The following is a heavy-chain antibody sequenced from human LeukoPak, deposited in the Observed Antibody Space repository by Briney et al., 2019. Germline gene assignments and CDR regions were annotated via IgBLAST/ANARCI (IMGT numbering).Heavy chain of an antibody. D-gene: IGHD5-24*01. CDR2: MHYRGTT. CDR3: ARHEEEDGYNAKTFDF. J-gene: IGHJ4*02. CDR1: GVSISSSDNF. V-gene: IGHV4-39*01. Sequence: SETLSLTCTVSGVSISSSDNFWGWIRQPPGKGLEWIGSMHYRGTTYYIPSLKSRVTISVDTSKNQFSLKLSSVTAADTAVYYCARHEEEDGYNAKTFDFWGQGTLVTVSS.